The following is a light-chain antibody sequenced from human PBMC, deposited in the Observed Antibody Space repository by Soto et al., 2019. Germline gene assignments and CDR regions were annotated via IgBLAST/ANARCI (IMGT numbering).Light chain of an antibody. V-gene: IGLV2-8*01. CDR1: SSDVGYFNY. CDR3: SSYAGRNNVV. J-gene: IGLJ2*01. Sequence: QSVLTQPPSASGSPGQSVTISCTGTSSDVGYFNYVSWYQQHPGEAPKLMIYEVTKRPSGVPDRFSGSKSGNTASLTVSGLQPGDDAVYYCSSYAGRNNVVFGGGTQLSVL. CDR2: EVT.